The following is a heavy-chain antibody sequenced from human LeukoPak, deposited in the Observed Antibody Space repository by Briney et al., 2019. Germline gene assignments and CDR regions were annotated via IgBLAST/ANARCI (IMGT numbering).Heavy chain of an antibody. CDR3: AIGWGPAYCGGDCHRHFDY. CDR1: GYSISSGYY. CDR2: IYHNGST. Sequence: SETLSLTCTVSGYSISSGYYWGWIRQPPGKGLEWIGNIYHNGSTDYNPSLKSRVTISVDTSKNQFSLKLSSVTAADTAVYYCAIGWGPAYCGGDCHRHFDYWGQGALVTVSS. V-gene: IGHV4-38-2*02. D-gene: IGHD2-21*02. J-gene: IGHJ4*02.